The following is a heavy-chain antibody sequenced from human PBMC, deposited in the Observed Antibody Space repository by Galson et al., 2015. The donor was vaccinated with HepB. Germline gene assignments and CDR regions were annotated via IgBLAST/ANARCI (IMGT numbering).Heavy chain of an antibody. V-gene: IGHV6-1*01. CDR2: TYYRSKWSN. J-gene: IGHJ4*02. CDR1: GDSVSSNSAA. D-gene: IGHD6-19*01. Sequence: CAISGDSVSSNSAAWNRIRQSPSRSLEWLGRTYYRSKWSNDYAVSVRGRITINPDTSKNQFYLQLNSVTPEDTAVYYCARDHQWLVYFDSWGQGSPVTVSS. CDR3: ARDHQWLVYFDS.